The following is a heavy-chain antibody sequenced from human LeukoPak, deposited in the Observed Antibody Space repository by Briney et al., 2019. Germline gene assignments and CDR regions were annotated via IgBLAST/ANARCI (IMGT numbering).Heavy chain of an antibody. D-gene: IGHD6-19*01. CDR2: MNPNSGNT. J-gene: IGHJ6*02. CDR1: GYTFTSYD. Sequence: ASVKVSCKASGYTFTSYDINWVRQATGQGLEWMGWMNPNSGNTGYAQKFQGRVTMTRNTSISTAYMELSSLRSEDTAVYYCARGRAVAAQMYYYYYGMDVWGQGTTVTVSS. V-gene: IGHV1-8*01. CDR3: ARGRAVAAQMYYYYYGMDV.